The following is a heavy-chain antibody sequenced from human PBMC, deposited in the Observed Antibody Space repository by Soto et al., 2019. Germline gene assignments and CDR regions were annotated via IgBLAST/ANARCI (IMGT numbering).Heavy chain of an antibody. D-gene: IGHD5-12*01. CDR3: AKDKRCLRGFPANYGMDI. Sequence: GGSLRLSCAASGFTFSSYGMHWVRQAPGKGLEWVAVISYDGSNKYYADSVKGRFTISRDNSKNTLYLQMNSLRAEDTAVYYCAKDKRCLRGFPANYGMDIWCQEATVTVSS. CDR2: ISYDGSNK. CDR1: GFTFSSYG. J-gene: IGHJ6*02. V-gene: IGHV3-30*18.